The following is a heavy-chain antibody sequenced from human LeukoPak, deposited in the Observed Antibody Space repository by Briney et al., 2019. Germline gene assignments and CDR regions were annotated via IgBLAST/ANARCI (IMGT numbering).Heavy chain of an antibody. J-gene: IGHJ4*02. D-gene: IGHD6-19*01. CDR3: ASRTMAAVAGTLVY. CDR2: ISGSGGST. V-gene: IGHV3-23*01. CDR1: GFTFSSYA. Sequence: GGSLRLSCAASGFTFSSYAMSWVRQAPGKGLEWVSVISGSGGSTNYADSVKGRFTISRDNSKNTLYLQMNSLRAEDTAVYYRASRTMAAVAGTLVYWGQGTLVTVSS.